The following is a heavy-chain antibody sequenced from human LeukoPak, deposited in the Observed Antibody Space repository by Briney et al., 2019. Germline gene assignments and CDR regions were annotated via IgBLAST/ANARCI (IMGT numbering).Heavy chain of an antibody. V-gene: IGHV4-4*07. CDR1: GASISSYQ. CDR3: VRDGYSTAWGYYSDS. D-gene: IGHD4-11*01. J-gene: IGHJ4*02. CDR2: IDSSGGT. Sequence: SETLSLTCTVSGASISSYQWSWIRQTAGKRLEWIGHIDSSGGTYYNPSLKSGVTMSVDTSKNQVFVKLTSVTAADTAVYYCVRDGYSTAWGYYSDSWGQGILVTVSS.